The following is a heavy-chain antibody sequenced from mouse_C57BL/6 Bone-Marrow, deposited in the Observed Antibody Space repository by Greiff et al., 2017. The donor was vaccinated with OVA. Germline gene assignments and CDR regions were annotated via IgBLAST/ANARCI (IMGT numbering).Heavy chain of an antibody. V-gene: IGHV14-4*01. Sequence: VQLKESGAELVRPGASVKLSCTASGFNIKDDYMHWVKQRPEQGLEWIGWIDPENGDTEYASKFQGKATITADTSSNTAYLQLSSLTSEDTAVYYCTTDYGYDWAYWGQGTLVTVSA. CDR2: IDPENGDT. CDR1: GFNIKDDY. J-gene: IGHJ3*01. D-gene: IGHD2-2*01. CDR3: TTDYGYDWAY.